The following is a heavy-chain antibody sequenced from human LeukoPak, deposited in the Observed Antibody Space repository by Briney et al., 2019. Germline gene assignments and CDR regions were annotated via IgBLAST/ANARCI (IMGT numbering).Heavy chain of an antibody. CDR1: GESINSFY. CDR3: ARDVVAAAGSFDY. CDR2: IYSSGST. J-gene: IGHJ4*02. Sequence: SETLSLTCTVSGESINSFYWSWIRQPAGKGLEWIGRIYSSGSTNYSPSLKSRVTMSVDTSKNQFSLKLSSVTSADTAVYYCARDVVAAAGSFDYWGQGTQVTVSS. V-gene: IGHV4-4*07. D-gene: IGHD6-13*01.